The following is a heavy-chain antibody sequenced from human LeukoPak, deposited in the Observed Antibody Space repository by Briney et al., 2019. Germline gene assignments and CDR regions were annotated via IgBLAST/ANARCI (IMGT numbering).Heavy chain of an antibody. D-gene: IGHD3-10*01. CDR1: GYSTSSGYY. CDR2: IYHSGST. CDR3: ARGLGPGNWFDP. J-gene: IGHJ5*02. Sequence: SETLSLTCTVSGYSTSSGYYWGWIRQPPGKGLEWIGSIYHSGSTFYNPSLKSRVTISVDTSKNQFSLKLSSVTAADTAMFYCARGLGPGNWFDPWGQGTLVTVSS. V-gene: IGHV4-38-2*02.